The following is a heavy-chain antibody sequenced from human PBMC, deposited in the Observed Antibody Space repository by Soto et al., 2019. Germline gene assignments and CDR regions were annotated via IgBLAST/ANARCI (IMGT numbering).Heavy chain of an antibody. CDR2: ISGSGGST. CDR1: GFTFSSYA. D-gene: IGHD6-13*01. V-gene: IGHV3-23*01. CDR3: AKPNRSSSWPFDY. J-gene: IGHJ4*02. Sequence: EVQLLESGGGLVQPGGSLRLSCAASGFTFSSYAMNWVRQAPGKGLEWVSAISGSGGSTYYADSVKGRFTISRDNSKNTLYLQMRSLRAEDTAVYCCAKPNRSSSWPFDYWGQGTLVTVSS.